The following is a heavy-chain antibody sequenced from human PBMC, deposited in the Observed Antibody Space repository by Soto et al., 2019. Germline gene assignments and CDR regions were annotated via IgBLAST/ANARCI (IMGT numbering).Heavy chain of an antibody. CDR1: GGSISSGGYY. J-gene: IGHJ5*02. CDR3: ARVKVVVVPAATKIRSGPSGGWFDP. V-gene: IGHV4-31*03. CDR2: IYYSGST. D-gene: IGHD2-2*01. Sequence: SETLSLTCTVSGGSISSGGYYWSWIRQHPGKGLEWIGYIYYSGSTYYNPSLKSRVTISVDTSKNQFSLKLSSVTAADTAVYYCARVKVVVVPAATKIRSGPSGGWFDPWGQGTLVTVSS.